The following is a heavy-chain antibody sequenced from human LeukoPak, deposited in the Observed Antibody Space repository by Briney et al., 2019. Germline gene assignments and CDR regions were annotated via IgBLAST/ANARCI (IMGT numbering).Heavy chain of an antibody. Sequence: GGSLRLSCAASRFAFNTYSMDWVRQAPGKGLEWVANIKQDGSEKYYVDSVKGRFTISRDNAKNSLYLQMNSLRAEDTAVYYCARDASIAVAGDYWGQGTLVTVSS. CDR3: ARDASIAVAGDY. D-gene: IGHD6-19*01. CDR1: RFAFNTYS. V-gene: IGHV3-7*01. CDR2: IKQDGSEK. J-gene: IGHJ4*02.